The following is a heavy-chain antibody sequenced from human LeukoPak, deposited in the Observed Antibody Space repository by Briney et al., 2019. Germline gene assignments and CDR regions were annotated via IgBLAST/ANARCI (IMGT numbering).Heavy chain of an antibody. CDR3: AKVSGYTSGWSVDFDC. CDR1: GFTFSTYA. V-gene: IGHV3-23*01. CDR2: INGGGGST. D-gene: IGHD6-19*01. Sequence: GGSHRLSCAASGFTFSTYAMNWVRQAPGKGLEWVSGINGGGGSTCYADSVKGRFTISRDNSKNTLYLQMSSLRAEDTAVYYCAKVSGYTSGWSVDFDCWGQG. J-gene: IGHJ4*02.